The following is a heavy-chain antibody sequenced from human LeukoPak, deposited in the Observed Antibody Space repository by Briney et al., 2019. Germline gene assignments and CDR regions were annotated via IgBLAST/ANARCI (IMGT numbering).Heavy chain of an antibody. CDR2: IRYDGSNK. Sequence: GGSLRLSCAASGFTLSFYEMNWVRQAPGKRLEWVTFIRYDGSNKYYADSVKGRFTISRDNSKNTLYLQMNSLRAEDTAAYYCAKVYYDSSGTLDYWGQGTLVTVSS. J-gene: IGHJ4*02. CDR1: GFTLSFYE. CDR3: AKVYYDSSGTLDY. D-gene: IGHD3-22*01. V-gene: IGHV3-30*02.